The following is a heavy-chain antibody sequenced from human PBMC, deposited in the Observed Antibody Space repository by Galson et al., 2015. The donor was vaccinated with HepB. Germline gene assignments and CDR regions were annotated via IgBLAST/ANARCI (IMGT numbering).Heavy chain of an antibody. J-gene: IGHJ4*02. CDR2: FDPEDGET. CDR3: ATSPVGGATTVAFDY. D-gene: IGHD1-26*01. V-gene: IGHV1-24*01. Sequence: SVKVSCKVSGYTLTELSMHWVRQAPGKGLEWMGGFDPEDGETIYAQKFQGRVTMTEDTSTDTAYMALSSLRSEDTAVYYCATSPVGGATTVAFDYWGQGTLVTVSS. CDR1: GYTLTELS.